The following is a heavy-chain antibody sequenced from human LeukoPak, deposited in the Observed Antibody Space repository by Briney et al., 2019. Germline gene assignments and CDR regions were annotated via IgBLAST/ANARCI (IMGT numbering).Heavy chain of an antibody. J-gene: IGHJ4*02. D-gene: IGHD2-2*01. CDR3: AGETDSTLFDY. CDR1: GFTFSIYE. CDR2: ISSSGTTI. Sequence: GGSLRLSCAASGFTFSIYEMNWVRQAPGKGLEWVSYISSSGTTIYYADSVKGRFTISRDNAKNSLYLQMNSLRAEDTAVYYCAGETDSTLFDYWGQGTLVTVSP. V-gene: IGHV3-48*03.